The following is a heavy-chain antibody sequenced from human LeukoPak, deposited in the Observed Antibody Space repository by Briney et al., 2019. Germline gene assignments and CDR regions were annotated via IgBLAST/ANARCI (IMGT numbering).Heavy chain of an antibody. D-gene: IGHD6-25*01. CDR1: GGSISSYY. CDR3: ASSRARAAVDY. J-gene: IGHJ4*02. Sequence: PSETLSLTCTVSGGSISSYYWSWIRQPPGKGLEWIGSIYHSGSTYYNPSLKSRVTISVDTSKNQFSLKLSSVTAADTAVYYCASSRARAAVDYWGQGTLVTVSS. CDR2: IYHSGST. V-gene: IGHV4-59*08.